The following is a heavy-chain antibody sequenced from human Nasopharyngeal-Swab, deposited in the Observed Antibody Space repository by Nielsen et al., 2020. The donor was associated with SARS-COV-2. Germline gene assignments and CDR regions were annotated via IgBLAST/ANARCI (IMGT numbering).Heavy chain of an antibody. CDR1: GYTFTSYA. Sequence: ASVKVSCKASGYTFTSYAMHWVRQAPGQRLEWMGWINAGNGNTKYSQKFQGRVTITRDTSASPAYMELSSLRSEDTAVYYCAREGPTWELLGGWGQGTLVTVSS. CDR2: INAGNGNT. V-gene: IGHV1-3*01. D-gene: IGHD1-26*01. CDR3: AREGPTWELLGG. J-gene: IGHJ4*02.